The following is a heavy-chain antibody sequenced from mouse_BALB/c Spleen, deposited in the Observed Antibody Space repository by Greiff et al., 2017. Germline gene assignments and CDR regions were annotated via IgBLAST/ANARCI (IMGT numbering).Heavy chain of an antibody. Sequence: VQLQQSGAELVKPGASVKLSCTASGFNIKDTYMHWVKQRPEQGLEWIGRIDPANGNTKYDPKFQGKATITADTSSNTAYLQLSSLTSEDTAVYYCARWDDYDGGVGYWGQGTTLTVSS. J-gene: IGHJ2*01. CDR1: GFNIKDTY. CDR3: ARWDDYDGGVGY. D-gene: IGHD2-4*01. V-gene: IGHV14-3*02. CDR2: IDPANGNT.